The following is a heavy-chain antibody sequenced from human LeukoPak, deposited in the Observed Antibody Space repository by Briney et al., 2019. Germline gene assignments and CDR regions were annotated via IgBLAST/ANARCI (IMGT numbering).Heavy chain of an antibody. Sequence: GGSLRLSCAASGFTFDDYTMHWVRQAPGKGLEWVSLISWDGGSTYYADSVKGRFTISRDNAKNSLYLQMNSLRAEDTAVYYCARVGYCSSTSCRRGAFDIWGQGTMVTVSS. CDR2: ISWDGGST. CDR3: ARVGYCSSTSCRRGAFDI. CDR1: GFTFDDYT. V-gene: IGHV3-43*01. J-gene: IGHJ3*02. D-gene: IGHD2-2*01.